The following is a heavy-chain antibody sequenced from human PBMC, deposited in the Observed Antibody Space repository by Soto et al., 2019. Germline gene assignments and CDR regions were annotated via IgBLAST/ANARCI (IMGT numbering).Heavy chain of an antibody. J-gene: IGHJ5*02. Sequence: TLSLTCTVSGGSISGRCWSWVRQSPGKGLEWIGYFCYTGSTNYNPSLKSRVTISVDRSKTQCSLKLTSVTAAGTAVYYCAKSHYDSSGYYIIDHWGQGTLVTVSS. V-gene: IGHV4-59*01. CDR3: AKSHYDSSGYYIIDH. D-gene: IGHD3-22*01. CDR2: FCYTGST. CDR1: GGSISGRC.